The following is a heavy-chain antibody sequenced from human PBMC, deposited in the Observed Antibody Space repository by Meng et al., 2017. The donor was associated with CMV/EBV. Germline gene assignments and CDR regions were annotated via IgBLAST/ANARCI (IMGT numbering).Heavy chain of an antibody. D-gene: IGHD3-22*01. CDR3: ARDVYYYDSSGYYIDY. CDR2: ISSSSSYI. V-gene: IGHV3-21*01. Sequence: GGSLRLSCAAPGFTFSSYSMNWVRQAPGKGLEWVSSISSSSSYIYYADSVKGRFTISRDNAKNSLYLQMNSLRAEDTAVYYCARDVYYYDSSGYYIDYWGQGTLVTVSS. CDR1: GFTFSSYS. J-gene: IGHJ4*02.